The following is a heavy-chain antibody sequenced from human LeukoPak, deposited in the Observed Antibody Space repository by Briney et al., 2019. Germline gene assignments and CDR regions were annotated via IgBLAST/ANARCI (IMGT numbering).Heavy chain of an antibody. D-gene: IGHD6-13*01. CDR3: ARGGQQLVSWFDP. J-gene: IGHJ5*02. V-gene: IGHV4-59*01. CDR2: IYYSGGT. Sequence: SETLSLTCTVPGGSISSYYWSWIRQPPGKGREWIGYIYYSGGTNYNPSLRSRVTISVDTSKTQFSLKLSSVTAADTAVYYCARGGQQLVSWFDPWGQGPLVTVSS. CDR1: GGSISSYY.